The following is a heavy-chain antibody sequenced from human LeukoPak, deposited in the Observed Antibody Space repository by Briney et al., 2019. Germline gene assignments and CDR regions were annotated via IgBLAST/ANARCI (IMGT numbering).Heavy chain of an antibody. D-gene: IGHD3-10*01. V-gene: IGHV4-30-4*01. CDR2: IYYSGST. CDR1: GGSISSGDYY. J-gene: IGHJ4*02. Sequence: SETLSLTCIVSGGSISSGDYYWSWIRQPPGKGLEWIGYIYYSGSTYYNPSLKSRVTISVDTSKNQFSLKLSSVTAADTAVYYCARVDWFGANTSNFDYWGQGTLVTVSS. CDR3: ARVDWFGANTSNFDY.